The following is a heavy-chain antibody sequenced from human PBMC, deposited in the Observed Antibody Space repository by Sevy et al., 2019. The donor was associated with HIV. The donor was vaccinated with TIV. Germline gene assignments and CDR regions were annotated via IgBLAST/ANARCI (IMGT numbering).Heavy chain of an antibody. CDR2: LSFGCGKI. Sequence: GGSLRLSCAASGFAFYEYSMSWIRQAPGKGLEWVATLSFGCGKINYADSVKGRFTISRDNSKNSFYLQMDNLRVEDTALYYCAREGCSSPFDYWGQGTRVTVSS. CDR1: GFAFYEYS. V-gene: IGHV3-23*01. D-gene: IGHD2-8*01. CDR3: AREGCSSPFDY. J-gene: IGHJ4*02.